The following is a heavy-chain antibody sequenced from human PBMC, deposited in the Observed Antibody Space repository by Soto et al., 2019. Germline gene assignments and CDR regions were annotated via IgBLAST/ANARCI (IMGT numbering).Heavy chain of an antibody. CDR2: IYYSGST. CDR3: ARGGATLYGMDV. V-gene: IGHV4-30-4*01. D-gene: IGHD5-12*01. J-gene: IGHJ6*02. CDR1: GGSISSGDYY. Sequence: SETLSLTCTVSGGSISSGDYYWSWIRQPPGKGLEWIGYIYYSGSTYYNPSLKSRVTISVDTSKKQFSLKLSSVTAADTAVYYCARGGATLYGMDVWGQGTTVPVYS.